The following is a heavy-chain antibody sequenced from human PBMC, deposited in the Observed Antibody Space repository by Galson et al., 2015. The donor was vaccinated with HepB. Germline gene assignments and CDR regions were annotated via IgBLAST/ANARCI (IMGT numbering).Heavy chain of an antibody. CDR1: GFTFSSYW. CDR2: INSDGSST. CDR3: ARGSAYSLVDY. D-gene: IGHD2-15*01. J-gene: IGHJ4*02. Sequence: SLRLSCAASGFTFSSYWMHWVRQAPGKGLVWVSRINSDGSSTSYADSVKGRFTISRDNAKNTLYLQMNSLRAEDTAVYYCARGSAYSLVDYWGQGTLVTVSS. V-gene: IGHV3-74*01.